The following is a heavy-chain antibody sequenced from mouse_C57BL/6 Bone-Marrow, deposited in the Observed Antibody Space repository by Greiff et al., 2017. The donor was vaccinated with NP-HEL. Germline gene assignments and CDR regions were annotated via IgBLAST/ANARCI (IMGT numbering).Heavy chain of an antibody. Sequence: QVQLQQSGPELVKPGASVKISCKASGYAFTSSWMNWVKQRPGKGLEWIGRIYPGDGDTNYNGKFKGKATLTADKSSSTAYMQLSSLTSEDSAVYFCSYGYDVEFAYWGKGTLVTVSA. CDR1: GYAFTSSW. CDR3: SYGYDVEFAY. D-gene: IGHD2-2*01. CDR2: IYPGDGDT. V-gene: IGHV1-82*01. J-gene: IGHJ3*01.